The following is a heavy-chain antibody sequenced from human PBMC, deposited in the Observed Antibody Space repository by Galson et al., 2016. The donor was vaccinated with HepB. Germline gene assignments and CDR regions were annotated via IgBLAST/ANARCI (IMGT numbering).Heavy chain of an antibody. CDR2: TFYRSNWQN. V-gene: IGHV6-1*01. J-gene: IGHJ4*02. Sequence: CAISGDSVSSNSAGWNWIRQSPSRGLEWLGRTFYRSNWQNDYAESVKSRITINPDTSKNQFSLQLNSVTPGDTAMYYCARSYLLGRGFGWWGQGTLVTVSS. CDR3: ARSYLLGRGFGW. D-gene: IGHD7-27*01. CDR1: GDSVSSNSAG.